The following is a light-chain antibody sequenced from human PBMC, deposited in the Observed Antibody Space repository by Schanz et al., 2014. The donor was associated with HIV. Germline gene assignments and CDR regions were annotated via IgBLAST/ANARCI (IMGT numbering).Light chain of an antibody. CDR2: EVS. Sequence: QSALTQPPSASGSPGQSVTISCTGASSDVGRYNYVSWYQQHPAKAPKLMIYEVSKRPSGVSNRFSGSKSGNTASLTISGLQAEDEADYYCVSYSSGDSHWVFGGGTKLTVL. CDR3: VSYSSGDSHWV. V-gene: IGLV2-8*01. CDR1: SSDVGRYNY. J-gene: IGLJ3*02.